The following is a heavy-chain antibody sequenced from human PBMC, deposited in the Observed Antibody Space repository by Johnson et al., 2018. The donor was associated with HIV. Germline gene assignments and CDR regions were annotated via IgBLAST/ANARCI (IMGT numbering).Heavy chain of an antibody. Sequence: VQLVESGGGVVRPGGSLRLSCAASGFAVSGYYMSWVRQAPGKGLEWVSVLFSGDTTYYADSVNGSFTISRDNSKNTLYLQMNSLRAEDTAVYYCAIACRDGYTCDVFDIWGQGTLVTVSS. CDR1: GFAVSGYY. V-gene: IGHV3-66*01. D-gene: IGHD5-24*01. CDR3: AIACRDGYTCDVFDI. CDR2: LFSGDTT. J-gene: IGHJ3*02.